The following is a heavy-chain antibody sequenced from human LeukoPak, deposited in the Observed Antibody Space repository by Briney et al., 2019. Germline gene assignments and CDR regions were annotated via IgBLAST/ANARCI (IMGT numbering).Heavy chain of an antibody. J-gene: IGHJ6*02. CDR1: GFTFSNAW. Sequence: GGSLRLSCAASGFTFSNAWMSWVCQAPGKGLEWVGRIKSKTDGGTTDYAAPVKGRFTISRDDSKNTLYLQMNSLKTEDTAVYYCTTEWYCSSTSCYTWYYGMDVWGQGTTVTVSS. V-gene: IGHV3-15*01. CDR3: TTEWYCSSTSCYTWYYGMDV. D-gene: IGHD2-2*02. CDR2: IKSKTDGGTT.